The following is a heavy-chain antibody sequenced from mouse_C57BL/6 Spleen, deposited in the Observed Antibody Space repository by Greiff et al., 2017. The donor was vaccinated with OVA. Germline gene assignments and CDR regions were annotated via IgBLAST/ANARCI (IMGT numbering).Heavy chain of an antibody. Sequence: QVQLQQPGAELVRPGTSVKLSCKASGYTFTSYWMHWVKQRPGQGLEWIGVIDPSDSYTNYNQKFKGKATLTVDTSSSTAYMQLSSLTSEDSAVYYCARPGDYYGSFYYAMDYWGQGTSGTVSS. D-gene: IGHD1-1*01. V-gene: IGHV1-59*01. CDR3: ARPGDYYGSFYYAMDY. J-gene: IGHJ4*01. CDR1: GYTFTSYW. CDR2: IDPSDSYT.